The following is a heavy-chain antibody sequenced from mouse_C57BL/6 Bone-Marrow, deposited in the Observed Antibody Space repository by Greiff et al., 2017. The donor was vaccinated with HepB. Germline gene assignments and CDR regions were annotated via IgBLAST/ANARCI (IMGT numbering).Heavy chain of an antibody. J-gene: IGHJ1*03. CDR2: IYPRSGNT. CDR3: AGPNWYFDV. Sequence: QVQLKESGAELARPGASVKLSCKASGYTFTSYGISWVKQRTGQGLEWIGEIYPRSGNTYYNEKFKGKATLTADKSSSTEYMELRSLTSEDSAVYFCAGPNWYFDVWGTGTTVTVSS. V-gene: IGHV1-81*01. CDR1: GYTFTSYG.